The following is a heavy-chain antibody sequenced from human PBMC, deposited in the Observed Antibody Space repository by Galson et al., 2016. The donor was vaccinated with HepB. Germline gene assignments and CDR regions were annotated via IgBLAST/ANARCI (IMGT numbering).Heavy chain of an antibody. J-gene: IGHJ4*02. CDR2: IYFSGTS. Sequence: SETLSLTCTVSPGSISTINYYWGWIRQPPGKGLEWIGGIYFSGTSYYSPSPKSRVTMSVDTSKNQFSLKLSSVTAADTAVYYCARQEGNYIRFDYWGQGTPVTVSS. D-gene: IGHD3-10*01. V-gene: IGHV4-39*01. CDR3: ARQEGNYIRFDY. CDR1: PGSISTINYY.